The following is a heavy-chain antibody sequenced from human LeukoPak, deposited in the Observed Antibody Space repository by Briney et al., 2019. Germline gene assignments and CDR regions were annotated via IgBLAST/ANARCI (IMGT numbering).Heavy chain of an antibody. Sequence: GGSLRLSCAASGFTFSEYYMSWVRQAPGKGLEWVSYITVSGSPMMYADSVKGRFTISRDNAMNSLYLQMNSLRVEDSAVYYCATSERSYSASGTFDNWGLGTLVTVSS. CDR3: ATSERSYSASGTFDN. V-gene: IGHV3-11*01. CDR1: GFTFSEYY. CDR2: ITVSGSPM. J-gene: IGHJ4*02. D-gene: IGHD3-10*01.